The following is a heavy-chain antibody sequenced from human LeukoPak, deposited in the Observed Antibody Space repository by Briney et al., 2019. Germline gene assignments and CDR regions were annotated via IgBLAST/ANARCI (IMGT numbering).Heavy chain of an antibody. Sequence: SETLSLTCTVSGGSISSSSYYWGWIRQPPGKGLEWIGSIYYSGSTYYNPSLKSRVTISVDTSKNQFSLKLSSVTAADTAVYYCARQSYYYDSSGYYEVSWSDPWGQGTLVTVSS. D-gene: IGHD3-22*01. CDR3: ARQSYYYDSSGYYEVSWSDP. J-gene: IGHJ5*02. CDR2: IYYSGST. V-gene: IGHV4-39*01. CDR1: GGSISSSSYY.